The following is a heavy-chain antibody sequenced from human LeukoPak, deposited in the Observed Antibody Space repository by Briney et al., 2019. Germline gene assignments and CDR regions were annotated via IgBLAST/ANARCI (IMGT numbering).Heavy chain of an antibody. Sequence: SETLSLTCAVYGGSFSGYYWSWIRQPPGKGLEWIGEINHSGSTNYNPSLKSRVTISVDTSKNQFSLKLSSVTAADTAVHYCASVTSPNQINYYYMDVWGKGTTVTVSS. D-gene: IGHD3-3*01. CDR3: ASVTSPNQINYYYMDV. J-gene: IGHJ6*03. V-gene: IGHV4-34*01. CDR1: GGSFSGYY. CDR2: INHSGST.